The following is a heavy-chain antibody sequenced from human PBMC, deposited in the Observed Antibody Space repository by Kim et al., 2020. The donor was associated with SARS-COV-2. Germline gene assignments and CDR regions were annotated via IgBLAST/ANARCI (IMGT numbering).Heavy chain of an antibody. CDR3: ARSGYSSRNYYYYMDV. Sequence: SETLSLTCTVSGGSISSYYWSWIRQPPGKGLEWIGYIYYSGSTNYNPSLKSRVTISVDTSKNQFSLKLSSVTAADTAVYYCARSGYSSRNYYYYMDVWGKGTAVTVSS. J-gene: IGHJ6*03. V-gene: IGHV4-59*01. CDR2: IYYSGST. CDR1: GGSISSYY. D-gene: IGHD6-13*01.